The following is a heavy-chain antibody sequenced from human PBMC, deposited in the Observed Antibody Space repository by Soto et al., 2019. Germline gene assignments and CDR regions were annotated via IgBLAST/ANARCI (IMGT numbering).Heavy chain of an antibody. CDR2: IIPIFGTA. CDR1: GGTFSSYA. J-gene: IGHJ6*02. D-gene: IGHD5-12*01. CDR3: AMAYPSRWLQKDYYYYGMDV. V-gene: IGHV1-69*01. Sequence: QVQLVQSGAEVKKPGSSVKVSCKASGGTFSSYAISWVRQAPGQGLDWMGGIIPIFGTANYAQKFQGRVTITAYESTSTASMELSSLRSEDTAVYYCAMAYPSRWLQKDYYYYGMDVWCQGTTVTVSS.